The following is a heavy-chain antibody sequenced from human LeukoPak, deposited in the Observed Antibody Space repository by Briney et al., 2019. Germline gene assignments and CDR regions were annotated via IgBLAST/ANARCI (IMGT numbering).Heavy chain of an antibody. J-gene: IGHJ5*02. D-gene: IGHD3-3*01. CDR2: FNPEDGET. Sequence: HEASVKVSCKVSGDTLTELSMHWVRQAPGKGLEWLGGFNPEDGETIYAQKFQGRVTVTEDTSTDTAYMELSSLRSEDTAVYYCTPLYGEYDWWFDPWGQGTLVTVSS. CDR3: TPLYGEYDWWFDP. CDR1: GDTLTELS. V-gene: IGHV1-24*01.